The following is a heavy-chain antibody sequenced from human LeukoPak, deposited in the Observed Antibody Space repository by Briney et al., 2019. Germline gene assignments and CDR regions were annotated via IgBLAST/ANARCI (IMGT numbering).Heavy chain of an antibody. Sequence: PSETLSLTCTVSGDSISSSNYYWGWIRQPPGKGLEWIGIIYYSGSTNYNPSLKSRVTISVDRSKDQFSLKLSSVTAADPAVYYCARHSSQRWDLDYWGQGTLVTVSS. CDR3: ARHSSQRWDLDY. CDR2: IYYSGST. V-gene: IGHV4-39*01. CDR1: GDSISSSNYY. D-gene: IGHD1-26*01. J-gene: IGHJ4*02.